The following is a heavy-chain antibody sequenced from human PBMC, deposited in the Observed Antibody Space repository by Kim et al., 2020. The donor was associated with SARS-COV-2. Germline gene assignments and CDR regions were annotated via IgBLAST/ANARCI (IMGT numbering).Heavy chain of an antibody. Sequence: GGSLRLSCAASGFTFSSYGMHWVRQAPSKGLEWVAIIWYDGSNKYYADSVKGRFTISRDNSKNTLYLQMNSLRAEDTAVYYCARDSQDQYQQDYWGQGTL. CDR3: ARDSQDQYQQDY. CDR2: IWYDGSNK. CDR1: GFTFSSYG. V-gene: IGHV3-33*01. D-gene: IGHD2-2*01. J-gene: IGHJ4*02.